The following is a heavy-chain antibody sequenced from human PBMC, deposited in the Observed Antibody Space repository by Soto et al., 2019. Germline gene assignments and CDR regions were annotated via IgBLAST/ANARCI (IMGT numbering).Heavy chain of an antibody. CDR1: GYSFTSYW. Sequence: GESLKISCKGSGYSFTSYWISWVCQMPGKGLEWMGRIDPSDSYTNYSPSFQGHVTISADKSISTAYLQWSSLKASDTAMYYCACGSGSYYMNYYYGMDVWGQGTTVTVSS. CDR3: ACGSGSYYMNYYYGMDV. V-gene: IGHV5-10-1*01. CDR2: IDPSDSYT. D-gene: IGHD3-10*01. J-gene: IGHJ6*02.